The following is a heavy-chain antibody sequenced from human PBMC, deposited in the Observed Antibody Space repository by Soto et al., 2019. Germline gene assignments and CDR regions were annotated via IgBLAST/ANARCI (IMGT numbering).Heavy chain of an antibody. Sequence: SVKVANKASGGPLSSYAIIWVRQAPGQRLEWMGGIIPIFGTANYAQKFQGRVTITADESTSTAYMELSSLRSEDTAVYYCARRVRANWNNDAFDICGQGTMVSVSS. V-gene: IGHV1-69*01. CDR2: IIPIFGTA. J-gene: IGHJ3*02. CDR3: ARRVRANWNNDAFDI. CDR1: GGPLSSYA. D-gene: IGHD1-1*01.